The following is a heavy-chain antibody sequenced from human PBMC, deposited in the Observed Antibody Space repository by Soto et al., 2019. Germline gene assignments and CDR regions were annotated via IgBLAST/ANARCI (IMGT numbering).Heavy chain of an antibody. Sequence: PGGSLRLSCAASGFTFSIYAMSWVRQAPGKGLEWVSVISGSGSSTYYADSVKGRFTISRDNSKNTLYLQMNSLRAEDTAVYYCAKGFWAVAGTRYFDYWGQGTLVTVSS. CDR1: GFTFSIYA. V-gene: IGHV3-23*01. CDR3: AKGFWAVAGTRYFDY. D-gene: IGHD6-19*01. CDR2: ISGSGSST. J-gene: IGHJ4*02.